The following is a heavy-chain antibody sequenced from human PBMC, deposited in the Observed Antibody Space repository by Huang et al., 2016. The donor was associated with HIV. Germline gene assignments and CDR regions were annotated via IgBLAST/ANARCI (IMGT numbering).Heavy chain of an antibody. D-gene: IGHD2-15*01. CDR2: INPNSVGT. V-gene: IGHV1-2*02. J-gene: IGHJ4*02. CDR3: ARTPALRGPFDY. CDR1: GYTFTGYY. Sequence: QVQLVQSGAEVKKPGASVKVSCKASGYTFTGYYMHWVRQAPGQGLGGIGLINPNSVGTNDAQKFQGRVTMTRYTSISTAYMELSRLRSDDTAVYYCARTPALRGPFDYWGQGTLVTVSS.